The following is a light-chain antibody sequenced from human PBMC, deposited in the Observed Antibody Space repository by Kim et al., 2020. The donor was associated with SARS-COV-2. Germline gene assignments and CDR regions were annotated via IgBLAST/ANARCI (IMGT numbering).Light chain of an antibody. CDR1: KLGDKY. CDR2: QDS. CDR3: QAWDSSTAVV. J-gene: IGLJ2*01. V-gene: IGLV3-1*01. Sequence: VSPGKTASITCPGDKLGDKYACWYQQKPGQSPVLVIYQDSKRPSGIPERFSGSNSGNTATLTISGTQAMDEADYYCQAWDSSTAVVFGGGTQLTVL.